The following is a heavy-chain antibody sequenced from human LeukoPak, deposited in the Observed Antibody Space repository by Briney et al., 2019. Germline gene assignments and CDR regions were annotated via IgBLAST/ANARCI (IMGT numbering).Heavy chain of an antibody. Sequence: GGSLRLSCAAFGFTFSNAWMSWVRQAPGKGLEWVGRIKSKTDGGTTDYAAPVKGRFTISRDDSKSIAYLQMNSLKSEDTAVYYCSRDYEGDYWGQGTLVTVSS. V-gene: IGHV3-15*01. D-gene: IGHD3-16*01. CDR1: GFTFSNAW. J-gene: IGHJ4*02. CDR2: IKSKTDGGTT. CDR3: SRDYEGDY.